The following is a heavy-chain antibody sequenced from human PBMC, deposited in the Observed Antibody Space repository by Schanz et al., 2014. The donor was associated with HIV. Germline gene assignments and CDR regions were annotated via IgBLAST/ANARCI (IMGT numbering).Heavy chain of an antibody. V-gene: IGHV3-33*01. Sequence: QVQLVESGGGVVQPGRSLRLSCAASGFTFSSYGMHWVRQAPGKGLEWVALVWYDGSNKYYVDSVKGRFTISRDNSKNTLHLQMNSLRAEDTAVYYCXXXXXXXXXXXXWGQGTLVTVSS. CDR3: XXXXXXXXXXXX. J-gene: IGHJ4*02. CDR2: VWYDGSNK. CDR1: GFTFSSYG.